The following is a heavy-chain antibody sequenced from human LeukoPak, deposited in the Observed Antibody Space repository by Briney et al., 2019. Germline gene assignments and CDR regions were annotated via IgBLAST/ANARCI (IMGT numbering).Heavy chain of an antibody. J-gene: IGHJ4*02. CDR2: IWYDGSNK. D-gene: IGHD3-22*01. CDR3: ARDSYYYDGSGYYTYYFDY. CDR1: GFTFSSYG. V-gene: IGHV3-33*01. Sequence: GRSLRLSCAASGFTFSSYGMHWVRQAPGKGLEWVAVIWYDGSNKYYADSVKGRFTISRDNSKNTLYLQMNSLRAEDTAVYYCARDSYYYDGSGYYTYYFDYWGQGTLVTVSS.